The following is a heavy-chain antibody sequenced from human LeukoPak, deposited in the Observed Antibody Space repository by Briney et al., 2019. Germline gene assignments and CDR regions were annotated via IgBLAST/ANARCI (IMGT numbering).Heavy chain of an antibody. CDR2: IYYSGNT. D-gene: IGHD1-26*01. CDR3: ARKSGSSVGGLFDY. J-gene: IGHJ4*02. CDR1: GDSISSYY. Sequence: SSETLSLTCTVSGDSISSYYWSWIRQPPGKGLEWVGYIYYSGNTDYNPSLQSRVTISVDTSKNQFSLELSSVTAADAAVYYCARKSGSSVGGLFDYWGQGTLVTVSS. V-gene: IGHV4-59*01.